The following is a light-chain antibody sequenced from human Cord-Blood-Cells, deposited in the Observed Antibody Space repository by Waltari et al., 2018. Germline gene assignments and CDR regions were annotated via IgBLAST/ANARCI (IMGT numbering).Light chain of an antibody. V-gene: IGKV3-15*01. Sequence: EIVMTQSPATLSVSPVEGATLSCRASQSVSSNLAWYQQKPGQAPRLLIYGASTRATGIPARFSGSGSGTEFTLTISSLQSEDLAVYYCQQYNNWPRTFGQGTKVEIK. J-gene: IGKJ1*01. CDR2: GAS. CDR3: QQYNNWPRT. CDR1: QSVSSN.